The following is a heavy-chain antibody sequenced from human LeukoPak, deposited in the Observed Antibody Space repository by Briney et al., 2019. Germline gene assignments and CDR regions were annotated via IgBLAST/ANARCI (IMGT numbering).Heavy chain of an antibody. CDR3: ARLKTYDYVWGSYRSNWFDP. V-gene: IGHV4-34*01. D-gene: IGHD3-16*02. CDR1: GGSFSGYY. CDR2: INHSGST. Sequence: SETLSLTCAVYGGSFSGYYWSWIRQPPGKGLEWIGEINHSGSTNYNPSLKGRVTISVDTSKNQFSLKLSSVTAADTAVYYCARLKTYDYVWGSYRSNWFDPWGQGTLVTVSS. J-gene: IGHJ5*02.